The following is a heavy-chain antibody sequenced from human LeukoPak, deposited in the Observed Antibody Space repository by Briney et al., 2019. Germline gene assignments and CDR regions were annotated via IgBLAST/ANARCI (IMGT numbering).Heavy chain of an antibody. J-gene: IGHJ4*02. CDR1: GFTVSSYY. CDR3: AGDKTTGGWYEIDY. Sequence: GGSLRLSCAASGFTVSSYYMSWVRQAPGKGLESVSVISNEGGTYYADSVKGRFTNSRDNSKNTVYLQMNSLRAEDTAVYYCAGDKTTGGWYEIDYWGQGTLVTVSS. CDR2: ISNEGGT. V-gene: IGHV3-53*01. D-gene: IGHD6-19*01.